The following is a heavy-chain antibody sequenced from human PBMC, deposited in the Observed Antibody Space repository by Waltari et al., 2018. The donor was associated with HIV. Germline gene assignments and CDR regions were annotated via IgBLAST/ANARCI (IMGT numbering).Heavy chain of an antibody. CDR1: GGTFSRYA. CDR2: IIPIFGTA. J-gene: IGHJ4*02. V-gene: IGHV1-69*06. CDR3: AIYGSGSYYVSRNSGLDY. D-gene: IGHD3-10*01. Sequence: QVQLVQSGAEVKKPGSSVKVSCKASGGTFSRYAISWVRPAPGQGLEWMGGIIPIFGTANYAQKFQGRVTITADKSTSTAYMELSSLRSEDTAVYYCAIYGSGSYYVSRNSGLDYWGQGTLVTVSS.